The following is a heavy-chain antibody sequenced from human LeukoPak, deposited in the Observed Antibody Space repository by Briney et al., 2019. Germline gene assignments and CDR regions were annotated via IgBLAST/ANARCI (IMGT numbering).Heavy chain of an antibody. Sequence: GASVKVSCKASGYTFTSYDINWVRQATGQGLEWMGWMNPNSGNTGYAQKFQGRVTMTRNTSISTAYMELSSLRSEDTAVYYCARGPTYYYDIAPGGDLYYFDYWGQGTLVTVSS. CDR2: MNPNSGNT. CDR3: ARGPTYYYDIAPGGDLYYFDY. CDR1: GYTFTSYD. V-gene: IGHV1-8*01. J-gene: IGHJ4*02. D-gene: IGHD3-22*01.